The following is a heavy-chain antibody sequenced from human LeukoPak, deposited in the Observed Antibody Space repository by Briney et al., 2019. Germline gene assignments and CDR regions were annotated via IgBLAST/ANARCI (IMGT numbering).Heavy chain of an antibody. Sequence: GESLQISCKGSGYSFTSYWIGWVRQMPGKGLEWMGIIYPGDSDTRYSPSFQGQVTISADKSISTAYLQWSSLKASDTAMYYCARHHEEPVRAFDIWGQGTMVTVSS. V-gene: IGHV5-51*01. CDR3: ARHHEEPVRAFDI. CDR1: GYSFTSYW. CDR2: IYPGDSDT. D-gene: IGHD1-14*01. J-gene: IGHJ3*02.